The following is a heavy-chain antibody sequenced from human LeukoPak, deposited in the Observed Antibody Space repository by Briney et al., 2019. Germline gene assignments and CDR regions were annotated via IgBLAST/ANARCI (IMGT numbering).Heavy chain of an antibody. J-gene: IGHJ5*02. Sequence: GGSLRLSCAASGFTLSSYAMSWVRQCPGKGLEWVSAISVSGNTYHADSVKGRFTISRDSSKNTRYLQMNSLRAEDTAVYYCVRGSQPNQNNWFDPWGQGTLVTVSS. V-gene: IGHV3-23*01. CDR2: ISVSGNT. CDR1: GFTLSSYA. CDR3: VRGSQPNQNNWFDP. D-gene: IGHD1-14*01.